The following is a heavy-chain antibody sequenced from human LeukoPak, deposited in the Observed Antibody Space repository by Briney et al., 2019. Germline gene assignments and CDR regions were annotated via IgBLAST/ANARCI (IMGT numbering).Heavy chain of an antibody. CDR3: ARVTSGYYTTDAFDI. D-gene: IGHD3-3*01. V-gene: IGHV4-4*07. Sequence: SETLSLTCAVSGGSISSYYWSWIRQPAGKGLEWIGRIYSSGSTNYNPSLKSRVTISVDTSKNQFSLKLSSVTAADTAVYYCARVTSGYYTTDAFDIWGQGTMVTVSS. CDR1: GGSISSYY. J-gene: IGHJ3*02. CDR2: IYSSGST.